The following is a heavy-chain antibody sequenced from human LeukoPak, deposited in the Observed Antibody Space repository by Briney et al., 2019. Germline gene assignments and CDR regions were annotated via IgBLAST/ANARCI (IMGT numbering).Heavy chain of an antibody. CDR3: ARSPPLYYGSGSYYYYYGMDV. Sequence: PSETLSLTCTVSGGSISSGGYYWSWIRQHPGKGLEWIVYIYYSGSTYYNPSLKSRVTISVDTSKNQFSLKLSSVTAADTAVYYCARSPPLYYGSGSYYYYYGMDVWGQGTTVTVSS. J-gene: IGHJ6*02. D-gene: IGHD3-10*01. CDR1: GGSISSGGYY. V-gene: IGHV4-31*03. CDR2: IYYSGST.